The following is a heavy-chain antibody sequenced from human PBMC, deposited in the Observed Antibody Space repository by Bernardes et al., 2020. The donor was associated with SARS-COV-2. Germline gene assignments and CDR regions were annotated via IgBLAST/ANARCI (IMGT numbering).Heavy chain of an antibody. Sequence: SETLSLTCTVSGGSIRSYYWSWIRQPPGKGLEWIGYIYYSGSTNYNPSLKSRVTISVDTSKNQFSLKLSSVTAADTAVYYCARDQGFYYFDYWGQGTLVTVSS. J-gene: IGHJ4*02. CDR2: IYYSGST. CDR1: GGSIRSYY. CDR3: ARDQGFYYFDY. V-gene: IGHV4-59*01.